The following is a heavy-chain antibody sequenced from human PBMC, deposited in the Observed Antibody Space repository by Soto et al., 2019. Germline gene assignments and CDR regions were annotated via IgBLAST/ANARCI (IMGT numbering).Heavy chain of an antibody. CDR2: IYYSGST. J-gene: IGHJ5*01. CDR1: GGSISSGNYY. V-gene: IGHV4-31*03. Sequence: SETLSLTCTVPGGSISSGNYYWSWIRQQPGKGLEWIGYIYYSGSTSYNPSLKSRVTISVDTSKNHFSLKLSSVTAADTAVYYCARVFSHSRSFFASWAQGTLVTVSS. CDR3: ARVFSHSRSFFAS. D-gene: IGHD3-3*01.